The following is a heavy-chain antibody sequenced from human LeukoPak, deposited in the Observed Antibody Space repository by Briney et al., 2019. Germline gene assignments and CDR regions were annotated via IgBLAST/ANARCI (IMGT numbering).Heavy chain of an antibody. CDR2: IYSGGST. D-gene: IGHD4-17*01. CDR3: AREAVTRNYFDY. J-gene: IGHJ4*02. CDR1: GFTVSGNY. V-gene: IGHV3-53*01. Sequence: GGSLRLSCAASGFTVSGNYMNWVRQAPGKGLEWVSVIYSGGSTYYADSVKSRFTISRDNSKNTLFLQMNSLRAEDTAVYYCAREAVTRNYFDYWGQGTLVTVSS.